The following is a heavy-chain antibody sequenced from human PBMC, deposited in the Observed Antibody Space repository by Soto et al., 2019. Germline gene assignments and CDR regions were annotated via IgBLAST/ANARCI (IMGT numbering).Heavy chain of an antibody. CDR3: AGWIQLQQYYYYGMDV. D-gene: IGHD5-18*01. Sequence: QVQLQESGPGLVKPSGTLSLTCAVSGGSISSSNWWSWVRQPPGKGLEWIEEIYHSGSTNYNPSLKSRVTISVDKSKNQFSLKLSSVTAADTAVYYCAGWIQLQQYYYYGMDVWGQGTTVTVSS. V-gene: IGHV4-4*02. CDR2: IYHSGST. CDR1: GGSISSSNW. J-gene: IGHJ6*02.